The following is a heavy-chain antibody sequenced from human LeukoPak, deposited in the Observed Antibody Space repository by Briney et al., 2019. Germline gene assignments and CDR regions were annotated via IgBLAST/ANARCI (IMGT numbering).Heavy chain of an antibody. CDR3: ARVPGGGTAAN. D-gene: IGHD1-7*01. J-gene: IGHJ3*01. CDR2: IYYSGST. Sequence: SETLSLTCTVSGGSVSSGSYYWSWIRQPPGKGLEWIGYIYYSGSTNYDPSLKSRVTISVDTSKNQFSLKLRSVTAADTAVYYCARVPGGGTAANWGQGTMVTVSS. V-gene: IGHV4-61*01. CDR1: GGSVSSGSYY.